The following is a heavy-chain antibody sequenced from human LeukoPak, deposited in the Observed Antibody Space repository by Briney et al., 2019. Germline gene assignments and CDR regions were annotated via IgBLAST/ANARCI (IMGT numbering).Heavy chain of an antibody. CDR1: GYTFNSYA. J-gene: IGHJ3*02. CDR2: INPNSGGT. V-gene: IGHV1-2*04. Sequence: GASVKVSCKASGYTFNSYAITWVRQAPGQGLEWMGWINPNSGGTNYAQKFQGWVTMTRDTSISTAYMELSRLRSDDTAVYYCARENGYSYGNHDAFDIWGQGTMVTVSS. D-gene: IGHD5-18*01. CDR3: ARENGYSYGNHDAFDI.